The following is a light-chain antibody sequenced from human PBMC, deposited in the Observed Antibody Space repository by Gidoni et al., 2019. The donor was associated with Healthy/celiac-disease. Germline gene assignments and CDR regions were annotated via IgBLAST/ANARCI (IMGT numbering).Light chain of an antibody. CDR3: QQYGSSPLT. Sequence: EIVLTQSTGTLSLSPGERATLSCRASQSVSSSYLAWYQQQPGQAPRLLIYGASSRATGIPDSFSGIGSGTDFTLTISRLEPEDFAVYYCQQYGSSPLTFGGXTKVEIK. J-gene: IGKJ4*01. CDR1: QSVSSSY. V-gene: IGKV3-20*01. CDR2: GAS.